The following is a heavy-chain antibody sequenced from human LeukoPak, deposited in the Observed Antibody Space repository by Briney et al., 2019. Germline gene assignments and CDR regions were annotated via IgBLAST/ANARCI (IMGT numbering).Heavy chain of an antibody. CDR1: GGSISGYY. V-gene: IGHV4-4*07. CDR2: IYTSGNT. D-gene: IGHD5-12*01. Sequence: RTSETLSLTCTVSGGSISGYYWSWIRQPAGKGLEWIGRIYTSGNTNYNPSLKSRVTMSVDTSKDQFSLRLSSVTAADTAVYYCARGDPGYSGYYFDYWGQGTLVTVSS. J-gene: IGHJ4*02. CDR3: ARGDPGYSGYYFDY.